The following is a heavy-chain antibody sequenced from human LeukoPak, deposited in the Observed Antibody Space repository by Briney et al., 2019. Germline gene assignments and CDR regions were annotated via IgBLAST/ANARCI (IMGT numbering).Heavy chain of an antibody. D-gene: IGHD1-14*01. Sequence: SVKLSCKASGGTFSSYAITWVRQAPGLGLEWMGRIIPTLEVANYAQTVQGRVTITADNSTSTAYMELSSLRPEDTAVYYCARVISGTWLWFWGQGDLVTVSS. CDR1: GGTFSSYA. CDR2: IIPTLEVA. V-gene: IGHV1-69*04. J-gene: IGHJ4*02. CDR3: ARVISGTWLWF.